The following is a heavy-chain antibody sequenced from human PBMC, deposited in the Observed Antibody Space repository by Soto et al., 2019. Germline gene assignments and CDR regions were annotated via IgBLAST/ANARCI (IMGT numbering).Heavy chain of an antibody. V-gene: IGHV3-15*01. CDR1: GFTFANAW. CDR3: TTDGGEYSSSSYYYGMDV. CDR2: VRSKADGGTK. Sequence: PGGSLRLSCAASGFTFANAWMSWVRQAPGKGLEWVGRVRSKADGGTKDYAAPVKGRFTISRDDSENTLYLQMNSLKTEDTDVYYCTTDGGEYSSSSYYYGMDVWGQGTTVTVSS. J-gene: IGHJ6*02. D-gene: IGHD6-6*01.